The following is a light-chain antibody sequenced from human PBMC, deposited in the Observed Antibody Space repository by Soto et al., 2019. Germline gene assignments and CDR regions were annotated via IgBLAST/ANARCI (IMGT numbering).Light chain of an antibody. CDR2: GAS. CDR3: HSRA. J-gene: IGKJ5*01. V-gene: IGKV3-15*01. Sequence: EIVLTQSPGTLSLSPGETATLSCSASQSVSSNLAWYQQKPGQAPRLLIYGASTRATGIPARFSGSGSGTEFTLTISRLQPDDFATYFCHSRAFGQGPRLEIK. CDR1: QSVSSN.